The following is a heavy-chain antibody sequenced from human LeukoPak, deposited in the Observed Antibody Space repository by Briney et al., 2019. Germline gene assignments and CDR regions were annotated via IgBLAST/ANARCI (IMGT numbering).Heavy chain of an antibody. D-gene: IGHD6-19*01. Sequence: PGGSLRLSXAASGFTFSSYAMSWVRQAPGKGLEWVSAISGSGGSTYYADSVKGRFTISRDNSKNTLYLQMNSLRAEDTAVYYCAKDHSSGWYGSFDYWGQGTLVTVSS. V-gene: IGHV3-23*01. CDR3: AKDHSSGWYGSFDY. CDR1: GFTFSSYA. J-gene: IGHJ4*02. CDR2: ISGSGGST.